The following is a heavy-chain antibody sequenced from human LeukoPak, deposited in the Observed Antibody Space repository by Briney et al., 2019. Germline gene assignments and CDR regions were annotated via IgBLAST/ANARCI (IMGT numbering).Heavy chain of an antibody. Sequence: SVKVSCKASGGTFSSYAISWVRQAPGQGLEWMGGIVPIFGTANYAQKFQGRVTITTDESTSTAYMELSSLRSEDTAVYYCARGQGAARNYYYYMDVWGKGTTVTVSS. CDR1: GGTFSSYA. CDR3: ARGQGAARNYYYYMDV. V-gene: IGHV1-69*05. D-gene: IGHD6-6*01. J-gene: IGHJ6*03. CDR2: IVPIFGTA.